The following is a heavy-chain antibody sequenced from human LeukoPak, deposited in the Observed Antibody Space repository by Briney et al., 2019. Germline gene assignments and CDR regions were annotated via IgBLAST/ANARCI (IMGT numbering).Heavy chain of an antibody. CDR3: AHLGRYDYMDV. V-gene: IGHV4-34*01. D-gene: IGHD3/OR15-3a*01. Sequence: SETLSLTCAVYGGSFSGYYWSWIRQPPGKGLEWIGEINHSGSTNYNPSLKSRVTISVDTSKNQFSLKLSSVTAADTAVYYCAHLGRYDYMDVWGKGTTVTVSS. CDR2: INHSGST. CDR1: GGSFSGYY. J-gene: IGHJ6*03.